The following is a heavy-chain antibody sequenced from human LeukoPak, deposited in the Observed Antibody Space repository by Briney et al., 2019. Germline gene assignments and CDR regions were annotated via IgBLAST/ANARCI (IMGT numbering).Heavy chain of an antibody. Sequence: GGSLRLSCAASGFTFNNYAMNWVRQAPGKGLEWVSSISGGGETTYYADSAKGRFTISRGNSQNTLYLQMNSLRAEDTAVYYCARDYADYAGYFFFDYWGQGTLVTVSS. J-gene: IGHJ4*02. CDR1: GFTFNNYA. D-gene: IGHD4-17*01. CDR2: ISGGGETT. V-gene: IGHV3-23*01. CDR3: ARDYADYAGYFFFDY.